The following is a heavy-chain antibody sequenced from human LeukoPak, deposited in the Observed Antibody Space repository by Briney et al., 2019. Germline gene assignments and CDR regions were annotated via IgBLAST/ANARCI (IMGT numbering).Heavy chain of an antibody. V-gene: IGHV3-13*01. CDR1: GFTVSTCA. CDR2: LGIAGDT. CDR3: ARQMQSHGNFDS. D-gene: IGHD1-26*01. Sequence: GGSLRLSCAASGFTVSTCAMHWVRQPIGKGLEWVSALGIAGDTFYPGSVKGRFTISRENARNSLYLQMNSLRAEDTAMYYCARQMQSHGNFDSWGQGTLVTVSS. J-gene: IGHJ4*02.